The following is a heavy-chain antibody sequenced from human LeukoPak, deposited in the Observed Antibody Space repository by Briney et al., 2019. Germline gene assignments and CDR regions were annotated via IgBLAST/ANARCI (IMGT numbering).Heavy chain of an antibody. D-gene: IGHD3-22*01. CDR2: IWYDGSNK. V-gene: IGHV3-33*06. J-gene: IGHJ3*02. CDR3: AKGEADDSSGADAFDI. CDR1: GFTFSSYG. Sequence: QPGRSLRLSCAASGFTFSSYGMHWVHQAPGKGLEWVAVIWYDGSNKYYADSVKGRFTISRDNSKNTLYLQMNSPRAEDTAVYYCAKGEADDSSGADAFDIWGQGTMVTVSS.